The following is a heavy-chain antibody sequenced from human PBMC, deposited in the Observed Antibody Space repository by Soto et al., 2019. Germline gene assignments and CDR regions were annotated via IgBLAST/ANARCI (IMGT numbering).Heavy chain of an antibody. J-gene: IGHJ1*01. V-gene: IGHV3-30*03. CDR2: ISKDGSHS. CDR1: GFNFRTYG. D-gene: IGHD4-17*01. Sequence: QVQLVESGGGVVQPGRSLRLSCAASGFNFRTYGIHWVRQAPGKGLEWVALISKDGSHSYYAHSVKGRFTTSRDNSQNMAFQQVNSLRADDTAVYFCARGTDYADLGNAEYFHPWGQGTLVTVSS. CDR3: ARGTDYADLGNAEYFHP.